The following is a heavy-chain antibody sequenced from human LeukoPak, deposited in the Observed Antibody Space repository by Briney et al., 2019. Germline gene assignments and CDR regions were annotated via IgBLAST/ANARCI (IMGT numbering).Heavy chain of an antibody. CDR2: ISYDGTNK. Sequence: GRSLRLSCAASGFTFSSYAMHWVRQAPGKGLEWVTIISYDGTNKYYADSVKGRFTISRDNSKNTLFLQMNSLRAEDTAVYYCARSNYYDSRSWGFDIWGQGTMVTVSS. J-gene: IGHJ3*02. CDR1: GFTFSSYA. CDR3: ARSNYYDSRSWGFDI. D-gene: IGHD3-22*01. V-gene: IGHV3-30*04.